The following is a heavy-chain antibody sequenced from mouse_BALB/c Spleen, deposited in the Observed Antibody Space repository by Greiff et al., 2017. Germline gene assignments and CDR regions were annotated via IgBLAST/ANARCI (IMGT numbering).Heavy chain of an antibody. D-gene: IGHD1-1*01. CDR2: INPSNGRT. Sequence: VQLQQSGAELVKPGASVKLSCKASGYTFTSYWMHWVKQRPGQGLEWIGEINPSNGRTNYNEKFKSKATLTVDKSSSTAYMQLSSLTSEDSAVYYCARRSSYWYFDVWGAGTTVTVSS. J-gene: IGHJ1*01. CDR3: ARRSSYWYFDV. V-gene: IGHV1S81*02. CDR1: GYTFTSYW.